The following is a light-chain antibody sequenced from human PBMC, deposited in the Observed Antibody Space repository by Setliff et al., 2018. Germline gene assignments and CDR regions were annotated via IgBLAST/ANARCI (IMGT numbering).Light chain of an antibody. CDR2: AVS. CDR3: NAYSADTTDV. J-gene: IGLJ1*01. V-gene: IGLV2-14*03. CDR1: GRDVGSYDL. Sequence: QSVLTQPASVSGSPGQSITISCSGTGRDVGSYDLVSWYQQHPGKAPKLIIYAVSDRPSGVSHRFSGSKSGNTAYLTISGLRTEDEADYYCNAYSADTTDVFGSGTKGTVL.